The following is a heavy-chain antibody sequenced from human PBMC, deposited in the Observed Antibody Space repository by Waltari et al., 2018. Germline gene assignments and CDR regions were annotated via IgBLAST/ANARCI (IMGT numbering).Heavy chain of an antibody. J-gene: IGHJ4*02. Sequence: QVQLVQSGAEVKKPGASVKVSCKVSGSTLPELSMHWVRQAPGKGLEWMGGFDPEDGETIYAQKFQGRVTMTEDTSTDTAYMELSSLRSEDTAVYYCATLWYSRGYFDYWGQGTLVTVSS. CDR2: FDPEDGET. V-gene: IGHV1-24*01. CDR1: GSTLPELS. CDR3: ATLWYSRGYFDY. D-gene: IGHD6-13*01.